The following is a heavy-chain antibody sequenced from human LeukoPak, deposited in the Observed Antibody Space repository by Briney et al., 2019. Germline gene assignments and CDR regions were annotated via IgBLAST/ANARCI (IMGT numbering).Heavy chain of an antibody. D-gene: IGHD6-25*01. J-gene: IGHJ6*03. CDR2: VYYTGTT. V-gene: IGHV4-59*11. CDR1: GASISAHY. Sequence: SKTLSLTCTVSGASISAHYWSWIRQPPGKGLEYIGDVYYTGTTNYNPSLQSRVTMSVDTSKNQFSLKLSSVTAADTAVYYCARERTAAKFLRYYYYMDVWGKGTTVTVSS. CDR3: ARERTAAKFLRYYYYMDV.